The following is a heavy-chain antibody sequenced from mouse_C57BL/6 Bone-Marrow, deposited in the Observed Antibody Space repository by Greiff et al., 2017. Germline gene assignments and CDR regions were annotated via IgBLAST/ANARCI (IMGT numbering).Heavy chain of an antibody. CDR3: ARGLRYYYAMDY. CDR2: INPSSGYT. Sequence: VQLQQSGAELARPGASVKMSCKASGYTFTSYTMHWVKQRPGQGLEWIGYINPSSGYTKYNQKFKDKATLTADKSSSTAYMQLSSLTSEDSAVYYCARGLRYYYAMDYWGQGTSVTVSS. D-gene: IGHD6-1*01. V-gene: IGHV1-4*01. J-gene: IGHJ4*01. CDR1: GYTFTSYT.